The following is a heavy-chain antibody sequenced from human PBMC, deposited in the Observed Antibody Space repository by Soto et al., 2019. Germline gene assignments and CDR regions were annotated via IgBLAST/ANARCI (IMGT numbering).Heavy chain of an antibody. Sequence: SETLSLTCAVYGGSFSGYYWTWIRQPPGTGLEWIGEINHSGSTNYNPSLKSRVTISVDTSKNQFSLKLTSVTAADTAVYYCARDKNTGLFDYWGQGTLVTVSA. CDR2: INHSGST. CDR3: ARDKNTGLFDY. CDR1: GGSFSGYY. J-gene: IGHJ4*02. V-gene: IGHV4-34*01. D-gene: IGHD2-8*02.